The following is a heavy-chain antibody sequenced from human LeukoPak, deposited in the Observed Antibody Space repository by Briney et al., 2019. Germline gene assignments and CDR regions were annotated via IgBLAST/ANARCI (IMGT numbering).Heavy chain of an antibody. CDR1: GGSISSGDYY. CDR3: ASTVTTLGDPRFDH. CDR2: IYYSGST. J-gene: IGHJ5*02. D-gene: IGHD4-17*01. Sequence: SETLSLTCTVSGGSISSGDYYWSWIRQPPGTGLEWIGYIYYSGSTYYNPSLKSRVTISVDTSKNQFSLKLSSVTAADTAVYYCASTVTTLGDPRFDHWGQGTLVTVSS. V-gene: IGHV4-30-4*01.